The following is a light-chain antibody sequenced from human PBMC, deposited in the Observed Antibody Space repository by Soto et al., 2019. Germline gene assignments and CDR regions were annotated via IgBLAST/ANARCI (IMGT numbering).Light chain of an antibody. J-gene: IGLJ3*02. V-gene: IGLV1-51*02. CDR2: END. CDR3: ETWDLSLNAVV. Sequence: QSVLTQPPSVSAAPGQKVTISCSGSSSNIGDKYVSWYQQVPGTAPKLLIYENDKRPSEIPDRFSGSKSGTSATLGIVGLQTGDEADYYCETWDLSLNAVVFGGGTKVTVL. CDR1: SSNIGDKY.